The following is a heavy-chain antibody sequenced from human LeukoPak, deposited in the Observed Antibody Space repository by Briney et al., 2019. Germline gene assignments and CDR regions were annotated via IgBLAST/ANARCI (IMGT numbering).Heavy chain of an antibody. CDR2: INPSGGST. Sequence: ASVKVSCKASGYTFTSYYMHWVRQAPGQGLEWMGIINPSGGSTSYAQKFQGRVTMTRDTSISTAYMELSRLRSDDTAVYYCARELCSGGSCYSGGNWFDPWGQGTLVTVSS. CDR1: GYTFTSYY. V-gene: IGHV1-46*01. D-gene: IGHD2-15*01. J-gene: IGHJ5*02. CDR3: ARELCSGGSCYSGGNWFDP.